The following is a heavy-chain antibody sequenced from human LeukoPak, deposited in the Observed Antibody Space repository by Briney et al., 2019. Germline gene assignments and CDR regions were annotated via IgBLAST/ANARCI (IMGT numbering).Heavy chain of an antibody. D-gene: IGHD2-21*02. J-gene: IGHJ6*03. V-gene: IGHV4-39*01. Sequence: PSETLSLTCTVSGGSISSSSYYWGWIRQPPGKGLEWIGSIYYSGSTYYNPSLKSRVTISVDTSKNQFSLKLSSVTAADTAVYYCARIDYCGGDCSPDYYYYMDVWGKGTTLTVSS. CDR3: ARIDYCGGDCSPDYYYYMDV. CDR1: GGSISSSSYY. CDR2: IYYSGST.